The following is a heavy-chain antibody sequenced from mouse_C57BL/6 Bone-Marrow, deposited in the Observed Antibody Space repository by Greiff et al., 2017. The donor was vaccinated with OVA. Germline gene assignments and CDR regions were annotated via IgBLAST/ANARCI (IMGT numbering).Heavy chain of an antibody. D-gene: IGHD5-5*01. CDR2: ISNLAYSI. CDR1: GFTFSDYG. J-gene: IGHJ1*03. V-gene: IGHV5-15*04. Sequence: EVKLVESGGGLVQPGGSLKLSCAASGFTFSDYGMAWVRQAPRKGPEWVAFISNLAYSIYYADTVTGRFTISRENAKNTLYLERSSLRSEDTAMYYCARLTTRGYFDVWGTGTTVTVSS. CDR3: ARLTTRGYFDV.